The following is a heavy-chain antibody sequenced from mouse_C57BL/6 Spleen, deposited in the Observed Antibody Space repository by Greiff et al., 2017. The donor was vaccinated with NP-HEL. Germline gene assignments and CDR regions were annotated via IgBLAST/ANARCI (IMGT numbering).Heavy chain of an antibody. Sequence: VQLQQSGPELVKPGASVKISCKASGYAFSSSWMNWVKQRPGKGLEWIGRIYPGDGGTNYNGKFKGKATLTADKSSITAYMQLSSLKAEDSAVYFWARDYDGSSYAMDYWGQGTSVTVSS. CDR3: ARDYDGSSYAMDY. CDR1: GYAFSSSW. CDR2: IYPGDGGT. V-gene: IGHV1-82*01. J-gene: IGHJ4*01. D-gene: IGHD1-1*01.